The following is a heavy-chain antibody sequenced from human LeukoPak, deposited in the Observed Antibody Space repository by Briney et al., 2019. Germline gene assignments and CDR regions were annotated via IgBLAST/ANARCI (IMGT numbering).Heavy chain of an antibody. J-gene: IGHJ4*02. D-gene: IGHD6-13*01. CDR2: MNPNRGNT. Sequence: ASVKVSCKPSGYTLTSYDINWVRQATGQGLEWMGWMNPNRGNTGYAQKFQGRVTMTRNTSISTAYMELSSLRSDDTAVYFCARVHVRQQTFGYWGQGTLVTVSS. CDR3: ARVHVRQQTFGY. CDR1: GYTLTSYD. V-gene: IGHV1-8*01.